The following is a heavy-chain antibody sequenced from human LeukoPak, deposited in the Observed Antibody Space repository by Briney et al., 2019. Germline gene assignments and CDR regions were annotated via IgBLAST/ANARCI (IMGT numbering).Heavy chain of an antibody. CDR1: GGSFSGYY. CDR3: ARVPPRLPSASRAMVRGVAGNWFDP. Sequence: PSETLSLTCAVYGGSFSGYYWSWIRQPPGKGLEWIGEINHSGSTNYNPSLKSRVTISVDTSKNQFSLKLSSVPAADTAVYYCARVPPRLPSASRAMVRGVAGNWFDPWGQGTLVTVSS. V-gene: IGHV4-34*01. CDR2: INHSGST. D-gene: IGHD3-10*01. J-gene: IGHJ5*02.